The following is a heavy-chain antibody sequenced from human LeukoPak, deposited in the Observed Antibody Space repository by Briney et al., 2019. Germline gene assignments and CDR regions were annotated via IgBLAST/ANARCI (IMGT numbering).Heavy chain of an antibody. CDR3: ARHGATVATPDLEY. CDR2: IYYVGTT. D-gene: IGHD4-23*01. V-gene: IGHV4-39*01. CDR1: GVSISSSY. J-gene: IGHJ4*02. Sequence: SETLSLTCTVSGVSISSSYWGWIRQPPGKGLEWIGSIYYVGTTYYNPSLKSRVTISVDRSKDQFSLKLSSLTAADTAVYYCARHGATVATPDLEYWGQGTLVTVSS.